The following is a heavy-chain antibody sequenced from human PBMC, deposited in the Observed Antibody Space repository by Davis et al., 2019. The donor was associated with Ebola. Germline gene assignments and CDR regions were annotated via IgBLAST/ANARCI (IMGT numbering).Heavy chain of an antibody. CDR3: ASLKQWLRGDV. Sequence: GSLRLSFPVYGWSFSGYYWSWIRQPPGKGLEWIGEINHSGSTNYNPSLKSRVTISVDTSKNQFSLKLSSVTAADTAVYYCASLKQWLRGDVWGQGTTVTVSS. CDR1: GWSFSGYY. D-gene: IGHD5-12*01. J-gene: IGHJ6*02. V-gene: IGHV4-34*01. CDR2: INHSGST.